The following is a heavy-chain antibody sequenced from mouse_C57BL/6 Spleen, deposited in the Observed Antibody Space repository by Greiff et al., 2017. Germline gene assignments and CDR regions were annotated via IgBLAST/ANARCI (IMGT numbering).Heavy chain of an antibody. V-gene: IGHV3-6*01. D-gene: IGHD1-1*01. J-gene: IGHJ3*01. CDR1: GYSITSGYY. CDR3: ARDYYPAY. Sequence: ESGPGLVKPSQSLSLTCSVTGYSITSGYYWNWIRQFPGNKLEWMGYISYDGSNNYNPSLKNRISITRDTSKNQFFLKLNSVTTEDTATYYCARDYYPAYWGQGTLVTVSA. CDR2: ISYDGSN.